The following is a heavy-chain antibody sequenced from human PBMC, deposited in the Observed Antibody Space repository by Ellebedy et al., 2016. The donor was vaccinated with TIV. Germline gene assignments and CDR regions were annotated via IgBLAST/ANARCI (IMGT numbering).Heavy chain of an antibody. Sequence: GESLKISXASSGITFYTFAMNWLRQAPGKGLEWVAHIGDGARYADSVKGRFTISRDNSDNTLFLQMNSLRADDTAIYYCAKDRVSGNGVFDPFDAWGQGTWVTVSS. CDR1: GITFYTFA. CDR3: AKDRVSGNGVFDPFDA. CDR2: IGDGA. V-gene: IGHV3-23*01. D-gene: IGHD2-8*01. J-gene: IGHJ3*01.